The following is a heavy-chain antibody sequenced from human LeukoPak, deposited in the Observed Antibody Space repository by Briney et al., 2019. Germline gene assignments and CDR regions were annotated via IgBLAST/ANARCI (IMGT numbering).Heavy chain of an antibody. CDR3: ATEPLLTGYYWPYYFAY. D-gene: IGHD3-9*01. J-gene: IGHJ4*02. Sequence: ASVKVSCKSSGYIFTGYYIHWVRQARGQGFEWMGWINPNSGDTNYARKFQGRVTMTRDTSITTAYMELTSLKSDDTAVYFCATEPLLTGYYWPYYFAYWGQGTLLTVSS. CDR1: GYIFTGYY. CDR2: INPNSGDT. V-gene: IGHV1-2*02.